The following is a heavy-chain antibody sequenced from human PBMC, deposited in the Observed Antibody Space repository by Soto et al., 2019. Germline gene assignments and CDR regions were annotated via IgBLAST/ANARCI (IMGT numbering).Heavy chain of an antibody. CDR1: GFTFSSYA. CDR3: AKDQGVSGYYYMDV. V-gene: IGHV3-23*01. J-gene: IGHJ6*03. Sequence: EVQLLESGGGLVQPGGSLRLSCAASGFTFSSYAMSWVRQSPGKGLEWVSAISGSGGSTYYADSVKGRFTISRDNSKNTLYLQMNSLRAEDTAVYYCAKDQGVSGYYYMDVWGKGTTVTVSS. D-gene: IGHD2-8*01. CDR2: ISGSGGST.